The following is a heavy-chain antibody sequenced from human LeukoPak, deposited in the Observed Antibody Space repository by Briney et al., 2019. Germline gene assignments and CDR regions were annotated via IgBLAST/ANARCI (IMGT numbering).Heavy chain of an antibody. J-gene: IGHJ3*02. Sequence: SETLSLTCAVYGGSFSGYYWSWIRQPPGKGLEWIGEINHSGSTNYNPSLKSRVTISVDTSKNQFSLKLSSVTAADTAVYYCAGHSIRHYYDSSGYYYVGAFDIWGQGTMVTVSS. CDR1: GGSFSGYY. CDR2: INHSGST. V-gene: IGHV4-34*01. CDR3: AGHSIRHYYDSSGYYYVGAFDI. D-gene: IGHD3-22*01.